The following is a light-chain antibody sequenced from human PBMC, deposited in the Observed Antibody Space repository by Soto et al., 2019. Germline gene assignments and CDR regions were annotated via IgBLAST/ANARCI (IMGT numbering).Light chain of an antibody. CDR1: SSDVGGYNY. J-gene: IGLJ2*01. V-gene: IGLV2-14*01. Sequence: QSALTQPASVSGSPGQSITISCTGTSSDVGGYNYVSWYQQHPGKAPKLMIYDVSNRPSGVSNRFSGSKSGNTASLTISGLKAEDEAGYYCSSYTSSSTLVFGGGPKLTVL. CDR3: SSYTSSSTLV. CDR2: DVS.